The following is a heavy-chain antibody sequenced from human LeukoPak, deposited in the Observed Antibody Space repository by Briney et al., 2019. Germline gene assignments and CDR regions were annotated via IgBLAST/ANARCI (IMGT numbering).Heavy chain of an antibody. CDR2: IYYSGST. V-gene: IGHV4-39*07. D-gene: IGHD1-26*01. CDR1: GDSISSSRSY. J-gene: IGHJ5*02. Sequence: SETLSLTCTVSGDSISSSRSYWGWIRQPPGKGLEWIGSIYYSGSTYYNPSLKSRVTISVDTSKNQFSLKLSSVTAADTAVYYCAREGIVGATDRKYNWFDPWGQGTLVTVSS. CDR3: AREGIVGATDRKYNWFDP.